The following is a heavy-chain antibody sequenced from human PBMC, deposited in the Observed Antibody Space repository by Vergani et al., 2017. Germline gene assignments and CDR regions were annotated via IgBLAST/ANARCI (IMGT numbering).Heavy chain of an antibody. D-gene: IGHD4-17*01. CDR3: TRDVHDYGDYGDFDY. CDR1: GFTFSSYS. J-gene: IGHJ4*02. Sequence: EVQLVESGGGLVQPGGSLRLSCAASGFTFSSYSMNWVRQAPGKGLEWVSYISSSSSTIYYADSVKGRFTISRDNAKNSLYLQMNSLRDEDTAVYYCTRDVHDYGDYGDFDYWGQGTLVTVSS. CDR2: ISSSSSTI. V-gene: IGHV3-48*02.